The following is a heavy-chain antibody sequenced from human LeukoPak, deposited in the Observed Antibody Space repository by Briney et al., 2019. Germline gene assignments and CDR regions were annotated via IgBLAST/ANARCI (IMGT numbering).Heavy chain of an antibody. CDR2: ISGSGEST. CDR1: GFIFSSYA. V-gene: IGHV3-23*01. J-gene: IGHJ5*02. CDR3: AKGWEFRVVIPAAVS. D-gene: IGHD3-3*01. Sequence: PGGSLRLSCEGSGFIFSSYATTWVRQAPGKGLQWVSSISGSGESTYYADSMKGRFTISRDNSKNTLSLQMNSLRAEDTAVYFCAKGWEFRVVIPAAVSWGQGTLVTVSS.